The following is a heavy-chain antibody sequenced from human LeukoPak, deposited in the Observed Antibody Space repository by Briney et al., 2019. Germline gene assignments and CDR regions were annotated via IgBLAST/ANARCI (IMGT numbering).Heavy chain of an antibody. J-gene: IGHJ5*02. D-gene: IGHD3-10*01. CDR2: IYYSGAT. CDR1: GGSISSGDYY. CDR3: ARSSGYYGSGSYVDP. V-gene: IGHV4-30-4*01. Sequence: PSQTLSLTCTVSGGSISSGDYYWTWIRQPPGKGLEWIGYIYYSGATYYNPSLKSRVNISVDTSKNQFSLKLSSVTAADTAVYYCARSSGYYGSGSYVDPWGQGTLVTVSS.